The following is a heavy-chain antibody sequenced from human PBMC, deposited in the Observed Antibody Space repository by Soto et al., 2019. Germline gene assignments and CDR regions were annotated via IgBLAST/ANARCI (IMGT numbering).Heavy chain of an antibody. CDR2: ISSSSSYI. J-gene: IGHJ6*03. CDR1: GFTFSSYS. D-gene: IGHD4-17*01. V-gene: IGHV3-21*01. Sequence: GGSLRLSCAASGFTFSSYSMNWVRQAPGKGLEWVSSISSSSSYIYYADSVKGRFTISRDNAKNSLYLQMNSLRAEDTAVYYCATSGGDYVDYYYYYYMDVWGKGTTVTVSS. CDR3: ATSGGDYVDYYYYYYMDV.